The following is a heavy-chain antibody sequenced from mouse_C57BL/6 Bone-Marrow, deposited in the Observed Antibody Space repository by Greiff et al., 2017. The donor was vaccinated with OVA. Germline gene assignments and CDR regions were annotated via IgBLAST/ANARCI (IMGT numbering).Heavy chain of an antibody. V-gene: IGHV1-54*01. CDR3: ARCNSNHSYYFDY. CDR1: GYAFTNYL. Sequence: QVQLQQSGAELVRPGTSVKVSCKASGYAFTNYLIEWVKQRPGQGLEWIGVINPGSGSTYYNEKFKGKATLTVDTSSSTAYMQLSSLTSEDSAVYFCARCNSNHSYYFDYWGQGTTLTVSS. D-gene: IGHD2-5*01. J-gene: IGHJ2*01. CDR2: INPGSGST.